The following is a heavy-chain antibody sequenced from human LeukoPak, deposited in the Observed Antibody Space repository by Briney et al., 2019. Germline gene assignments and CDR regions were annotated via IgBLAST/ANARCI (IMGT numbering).Heavy chain of an antibody. D-gene: IGHD4-23*01. V-gene: IGHV3-21*01. Sequence: GGTLRLSRAASGFTLSSYSMNWVRQAPGKGLEWVSSISSSSSYIYYADSVKGRFTISRDNAKNSLYLQMNSLRAEDTAVYYCARDRWLDYWGQGTLVTVSS. CDR3: ARDRWLDY. CDR2: ISSSSSYI. J-gene: IGHJ4*02. CDR1: GFTLSSYS.